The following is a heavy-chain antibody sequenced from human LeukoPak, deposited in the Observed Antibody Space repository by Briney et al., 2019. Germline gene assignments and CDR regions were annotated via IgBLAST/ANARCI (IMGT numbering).Heavy chain of an antibody. CDR3: AKRSPPY. Sequence: PGGSLRLSCTASGFSISTNDMNWVRQAPGKGLEWVSLIYISGITTYADSVQGRFTISRDTSTLYLQMNSLRAEDTAVYYCAKRSPPYWGQGTLVTVSS. V-gene: IGHV3-66*04. CDR1: GFSISTND. D-gene: IGHD3-10*01. J-gene: IGHJ4*02. CDR2: IYISGIT.